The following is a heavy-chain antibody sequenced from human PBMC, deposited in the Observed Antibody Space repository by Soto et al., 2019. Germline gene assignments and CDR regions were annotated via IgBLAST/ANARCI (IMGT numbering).Heavy chain of an antibody. CDR3: AKYANSETATTWGGDLDS. V-gene: IGHV3-23*01. CDR2: ISGSGINT. J-gene: IGHJ4*02. Sequence: EVQLLESGGGLVQPGGSLRLSCAASGFTFNNYAMSWVRQAPGKGLAWVSSISGSGINTYYADSVKGRFTISRDNSKNTLYLQMNSLRAEDTAVYYCAKYANSETATTWGGDLDSWGQGTQVTVSS. CDR1: GFTFNNYA. D-gene: IGHD1-1*01.